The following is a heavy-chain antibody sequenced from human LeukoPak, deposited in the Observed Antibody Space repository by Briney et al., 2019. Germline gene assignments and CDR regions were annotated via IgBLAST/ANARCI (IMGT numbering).Heavy chain of an antibody. J-gene: IGHJ6*02. CDR3: ARHRSYYDPYYGMDV. D-gene: IGHD3-22*01. Sequence: PETLSLTCTVSGGSISSSSYYWGWIRQPPGKGLEWIGSIYYSGSTYYNPSLKSRVTISVDTSKNQFSLKLSSVTAADTAVYYCARHRSYYDPYYGMDVWGQGTTVTVSS. V-gene: IGHV4-39*01. CDR2: IYYSGST. CDR1: GGSISSSSYY.